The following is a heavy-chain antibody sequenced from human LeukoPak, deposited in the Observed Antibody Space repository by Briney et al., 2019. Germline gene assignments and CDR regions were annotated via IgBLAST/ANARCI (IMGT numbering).Heavy chain of an antibody. CDR1: GFAFTSFA. V-gene: IGHV3-23*01. J-gene: IGHJ4*02. CDR3: ATHFDILTPFDY. CDR2: ISGSGGDT. D-gene: IGHD3-9*01. Sequence: PGGSLRLSCAGSGFAFTSFAMSWVRQAPGKGLEWAAGISGSGGDTYYTDSVKGRFTISRDNSKSTVYLQMNSLRAEDAALYYCATHFDILTPFDYWGQGTLVTVSS.